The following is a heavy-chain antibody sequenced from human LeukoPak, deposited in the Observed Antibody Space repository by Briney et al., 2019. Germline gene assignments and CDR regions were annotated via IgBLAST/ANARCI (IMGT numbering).Heavy chain of an antibody. J-gene: IGHJ4*02. V-gene: IGHV4-38-2*01. CDR3: ARSKSSSWYFDY. D-gene: IGHD6-13*01. CDR2: IYDSGTP. Sequence: SETLSLTCAVSGYSISSGYYWGWIRRPPGKGLEWIGSIYDSGTPSYTPSLKSPVTISLDTSKTQFSLKLSSVTAADTAVYYCARSKSSSWYFDYWGQGTLVTVSS. CDR1: GYSISSGYY.